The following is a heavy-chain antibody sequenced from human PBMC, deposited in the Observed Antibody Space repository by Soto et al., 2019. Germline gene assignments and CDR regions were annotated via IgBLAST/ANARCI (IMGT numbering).Heavy chain of an antibody. V-gene: IGHV4-59*12. Sequence: SETLSLTCTVSGGSISSYYWSWIRQPPGKGLEWIGEIYHSGSTNYNPSLKSRVTISVDKSKNQFSLKLSSVTAADTAVYYCARMVLAVAGTGKHYYYYGMDVWGQGTTVTVSS. J-gene: IGHJ6*02. CDR3: ARMVLAVAGTGKHYYYYGMDV. CDR1: GGSISSYY. D-gene: IGHD6-19*01. CDR2: IYHSGST.